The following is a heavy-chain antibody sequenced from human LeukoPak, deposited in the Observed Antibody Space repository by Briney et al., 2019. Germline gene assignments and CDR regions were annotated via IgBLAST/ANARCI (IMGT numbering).Heavy chain of an antibody. D-gene: IGHD2-2*01. CDR2: I. Sequence: GGSLRLSCAASGFTFSSYAMNWVRQAPGKGLEWVSSIYYADSVKGRFTISRDNAKNSLYLQMNSLRAEDTAVYYCARDFGGYCSSSNCYLGWLDYWGQGALVTVSS. CDR3: ARDFGGYCSSSNCYLGWLDY. CDR1: GFTFSSYA. V-gene: IGHV3-21*03. J-gene: IGHJ4*02.